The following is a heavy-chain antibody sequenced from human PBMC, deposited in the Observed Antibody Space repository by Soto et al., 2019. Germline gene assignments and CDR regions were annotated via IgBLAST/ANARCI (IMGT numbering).Heavy chain of an antibody. Sequence: QLQLQESGPGLVKPSETLSLTCTVSGGSISSSSYYWGWIRQPPGKGLEWIGSIYYSGSTYYNPSLKSRFTISVETSKNLSSLKLSSVTAADTAVYYCARTAREVVQAAIWVWDWFDPWGQGTLVTVSS. CDR3: ARTAREVVQAAIWVWDWFDP. CDR2: IYYSGST. CDR1: GGSISSSSYY. D-gene: IGHD2-2*02. J-gene: IGHJ5*02. V-gene: IGHV4-39*01.